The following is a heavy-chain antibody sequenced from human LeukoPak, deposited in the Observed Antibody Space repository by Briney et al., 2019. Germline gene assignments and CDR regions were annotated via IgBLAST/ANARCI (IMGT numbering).Heavy chain of an antibody. D-gene: IGHD3-10*01. CDR3: ARASSLSGHPTGLLWFGELPPYYFDY. J-gene: IGHJ4*02. Sequence: SETLSLTCTVSGGSISSSSYYWGWIRQPPGKGLEWIGSIYYSGSTYYNPSLKSRVTISVDTSKNQFSLKLSSVTAADTAVYYCARASSLSGHPTGLLWFGELPPYYFDYWGQGTLVTVSS. V-gene: IGHV4-39*07. CDR2: IYYSGST. CDR1: GGSISSSSYY.